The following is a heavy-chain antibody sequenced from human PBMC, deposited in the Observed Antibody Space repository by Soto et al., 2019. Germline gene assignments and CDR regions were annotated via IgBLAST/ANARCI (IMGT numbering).Heavy chain of an antibody. D-gene: IGHD3-10*01. CDR2: IDTSGHT. Sequence: EVQLVESGGGLVQPGGSLRFSCAASGFTFSDYHMHWVRQAAGKGLEWVSAIDTSGHTFYLGSVRGRFTVSRDDPRSSFYLQMSNLRPGDTAVYYCARLEIIGVNFFEHWGRGVLVTVSS. CDR1: GFTFSDYH. CDR3: ARLEIIGVNFFEH. V-gene: IGHV3-13*01. J-gene: IGHJ5*02.